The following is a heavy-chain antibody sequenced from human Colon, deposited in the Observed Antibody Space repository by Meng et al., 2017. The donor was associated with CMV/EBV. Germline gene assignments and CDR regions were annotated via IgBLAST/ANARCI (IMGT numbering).Heavy chain of an antibody. D-gene: IGHD1-26*01. Sequence: ASVKVSCKASGYTFTSYDINWVRQATGQGLEWMGWMNPNSGNTGYAQKFQGRVTMTRNTSISTAYMELSSLRSEDTAVYYCARLKWAAQGYYFDYWGQGTLVTVSS. CDR1: GYTFTSYD. CDR3: ARLKWAAQGYYFDY. CDR2: MNPNSGNT. J-gene: IGHJ4*02. V-gene: IGHV1-8*01.